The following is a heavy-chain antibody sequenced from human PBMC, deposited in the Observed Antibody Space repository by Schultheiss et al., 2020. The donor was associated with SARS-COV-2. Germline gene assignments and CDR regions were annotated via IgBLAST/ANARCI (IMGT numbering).Heavy chain of an antibody. V-gene: IGHV4-59*01. Sequence: SETLSLTCTVSGGSISSYYWSWIRQPPGKALEWIGYIYYTGSTNYNSSLKSRVTISVATSKNQFSLKLSSVTAADTAVYYCARRGYCSSTSCYDYYGMDVWGQGTTVTVSS. CDR3: ARRGYCSSTSCYDYYGMDV. CDR2: IYYTGST. D-gene: IGHD2-2*01. CDR1: GGSISSYY. J-gene: IGHJ6*02.